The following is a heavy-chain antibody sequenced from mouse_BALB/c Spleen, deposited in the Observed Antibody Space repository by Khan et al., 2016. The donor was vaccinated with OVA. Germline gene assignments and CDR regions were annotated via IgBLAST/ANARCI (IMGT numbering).Heavy chain of an antibody. Sequence: QVQLKESGPGLVAPSQSLSITCTVTGFSLTSYAIHWIRQPPGKGLEWLGVIWAGGSTNYNSALMSRLSISKDNSKSPVFLKMNSLQTHDTAIYYCARNREPDYFDYWGQGTTLTVSS. J-gene: IGHJ2*01. CDR3: ARNREPDYFDY. CDR2: IWAGGST. CDR1: GFSLTSYA. V-gene: IGHV2-9*02.